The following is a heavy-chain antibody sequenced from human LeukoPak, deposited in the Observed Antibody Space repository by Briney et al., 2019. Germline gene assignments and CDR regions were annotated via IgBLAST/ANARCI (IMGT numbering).Heavy chain of an antibody. Sequence: PSETLSLTCTVWVDSLNIHYGSWLRGPPGKRVEWIWDIYYSGSTKYNPSLKSLVTISVDTSKNHLSLKLTSVLAADTAIYYCVTRDNTVWNYFDYWGQGILVTVSS. CDR3: VTRDNTVWNYFDY. V-gene: IGHV4-59*08. CDR2: IYYSGST. D-gene: IGHD5/OR15-5a*01. CDR1: VDSLNIHY. J-gene: IGHJ4*02.